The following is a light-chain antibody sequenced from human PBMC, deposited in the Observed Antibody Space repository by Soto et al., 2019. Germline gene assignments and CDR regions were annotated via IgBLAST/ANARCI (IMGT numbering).Light chain of an antibody. J-gene: IGKJ1*01. CDR3: QQLNSYPPGT. Sequence: DIQLTQSPSFLSASVGDRVTITCRASQGISSYLAWYQRKPGKAPKLLIYAASTLQSGLPSGFSGSGSGTEFTLTISSLQPEDFATYYCQQLNSYPPGTFGQGPKVEIK. CDR1: QGISSY. CDR2: AAS. V-gene: IGKV1-9*01.